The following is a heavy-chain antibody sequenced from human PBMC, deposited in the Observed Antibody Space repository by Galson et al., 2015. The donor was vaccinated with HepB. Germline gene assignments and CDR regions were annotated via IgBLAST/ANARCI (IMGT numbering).Heavy chain of an antibody. V-gene: IGHV3-30*18. CDR1: GFTFSSYG. CDR2: ISYDGSNK. D-gene: IGHD3-10*01. J-gene: IGHJ6*02. CDR3: AKDSGISHPKTRTWFGELFLTNGMDV. Sequence: SLRLSCAASGFTFSSYGMHWVRQAPGKGLEWVAVISYDGSNKYYADSVKGRFTISRDNSKNTLYLQMNSLRAEDTAVYYCAKDSGISHPKTRTWFGELFLTNGMDVWGQGTTVTVSS.